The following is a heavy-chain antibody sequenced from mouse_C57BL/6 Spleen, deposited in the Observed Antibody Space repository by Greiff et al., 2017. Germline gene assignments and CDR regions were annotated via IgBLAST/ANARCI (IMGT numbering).Heavy chain of an antibody. J-gene: IGHJ4*01. Sequence: QVQLQQSGAELVKPGASVKLSCKASGHTFTSYWMHWVKQRPGQGLEWIGMIHPNSGSTNYNEKFKSKATLPVDKSSSTAYMRLSSLTSEDSAVYYCAREGICSPVYYAMDYWGQGTSVTVSS. CDR3: AREGICSPVYYAMDY. D-gene: IGHD1-1*01. CDR2: IHPNSGST. V-gene: IGHV1-64*01. CDR1: GHTFTSYW.